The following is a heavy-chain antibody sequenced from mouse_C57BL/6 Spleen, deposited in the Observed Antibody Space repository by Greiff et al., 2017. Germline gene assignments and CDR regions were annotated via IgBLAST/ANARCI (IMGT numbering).Heavy chain of an antibody. J-gene: IGHJ2*01. Sequence: LMAPSPSLSITCTVPGFSLTSYGVSWVRQPPGTGLEWPGEIWGYGSTIYPSALIARLSISKDNSKSQVFLKLNSLQTDDTATYYCAIYGNPYYFDYWGQGTTLTVSS. CDR2: IWGYGST. CDR3: AIYGNPYYFDY. D-gene: IGHD2-1*01. V-gene: IGHV2-3*01. CDR1: GFSLTSYG.